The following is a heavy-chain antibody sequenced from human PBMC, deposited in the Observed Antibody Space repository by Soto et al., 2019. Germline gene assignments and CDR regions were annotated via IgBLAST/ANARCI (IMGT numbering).Heavy chain of an antibody. Sequence: GGSLRLSCAASGFTFSSYAMSWVRQAPGKGLEWVSAISGSGGSTYYADSVKGRFTISRDNSKNTLYLQMNSLRAEDTAVYYCAKEMGRAAAGTSYYDGMDVWGQGTTVTVSS. D-gene: IGHD6-13*01. J-gene: IGHJ6*02. CDR2: ISGSGGST. V-gene: IGHV3-23*01. CDR3: AKEMGRAAAGTSYYDGMDV. CDR1: GFTFSSYA.